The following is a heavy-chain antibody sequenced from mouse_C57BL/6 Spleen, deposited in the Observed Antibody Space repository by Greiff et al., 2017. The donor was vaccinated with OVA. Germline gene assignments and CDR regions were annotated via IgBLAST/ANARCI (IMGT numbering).Heavy chain of an antibody. D-gene: IGHD2-4*01. Sequence: VQLQQSGAELVRPGASVKLSCTASGFNIKDYYMHWVKQRPEQGLEWIGRIDPEDGDTEYAPKFQGKATMTADTSSNTAYLQLSSLTSEDTAVYYCTPYDYDVAWFAYWGQGTLVTVSA. CDR1: GFNIKDYY. CDR3: TPYDYDVAWFAY. V-gene: IGHV14-1*01. CDR2: IDPEDGDT. J-gene: IGHJ3*01.